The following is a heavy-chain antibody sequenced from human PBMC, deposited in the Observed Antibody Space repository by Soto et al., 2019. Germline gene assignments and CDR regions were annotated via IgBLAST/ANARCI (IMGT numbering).Heavy chain of an antibody. J-gene: IGHJ6*02. V-gene: IGHV3-74*03. CDR2: VNNDGTDT. D-gene: IGHD2-21*01. CDR3: TRAGLQHALDV. Sequence: EVQLVESGGGLVQPGGSLRLSCAASGFTFSNYWMYWVRQAPGKGLVWVSRVNNDGTDTTHADSVKGRFTISRDNAENTLYLQMNTLRAEDTAVYYCTRAGLQHALDVWGQGSTVTVSS. CDR1: GFTFSNYW.